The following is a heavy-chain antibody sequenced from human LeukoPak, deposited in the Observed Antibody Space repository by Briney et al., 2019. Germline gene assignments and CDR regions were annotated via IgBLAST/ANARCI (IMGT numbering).Heavy chain of an antibody. CDR3: AREVRVVVPAAMYYFDY. D-gene: IGHD2-2*01. CDR1: GGSISSYY. Sequence: PSETLSLTCTVSGGSISSYYWSWIRQPAGKGLEWIGRIYTSGSTNYNPSLKSRVTMSVDTSKNQFSLKLSSVTAADTAVYYCAREVRVVVPAAMYYFDYWGQGTLVTVSS. CDR2: IYTSGST. V-gene: IGHV4-4*07. J-gene: IGHJ4*02.